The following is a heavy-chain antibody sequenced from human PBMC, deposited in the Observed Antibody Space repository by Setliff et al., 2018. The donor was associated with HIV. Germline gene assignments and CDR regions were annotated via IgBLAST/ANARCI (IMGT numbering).Heavy chain of an antibody. CDR3: AGGRYFRDIRDSRFDF. V-gene: IGHV4-31*03. D-gene: IGHD3-9*01. CDR1: GVSITTDGYY. CDR2: MYHSGST. J-gene: IGHJ4*02. Sequence: SETLSLTCSVSGVSITTDGYYWGWIRHYPGKGLEWIGYMYHSGSTYYNASLASRLIMSLDPSKNQFSLKLNSMTAAETAMYYCAGGRYFRDIRDSRFDFWGQGMLVTSPQ.